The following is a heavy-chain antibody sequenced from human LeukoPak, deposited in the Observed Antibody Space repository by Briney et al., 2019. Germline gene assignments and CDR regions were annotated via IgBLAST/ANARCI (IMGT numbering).Heavy chain of an antibody. CDR2: INPSGGST. D-gene: IGHD6-19*01. CDR1: RYTFTDYY. J-gene: IGHJ4*02. CDR3: ARGGVAVATLKTIDY. Sequence: ASVKVSCKASRYTFTDYYMHWVRQAPGQGLEWMGIINPSGGSTSYAQKFQGRVTMTRDTSTTTVYMELSSLRSEDTAVYYCARGGVAVATLKTIDYWGQGTLVTVSS. V-gene: IGHV1-46*01.